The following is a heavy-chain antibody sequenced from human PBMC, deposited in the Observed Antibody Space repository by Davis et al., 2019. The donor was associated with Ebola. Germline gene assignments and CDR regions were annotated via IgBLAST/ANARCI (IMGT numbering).Heavy chain of an antibody. V-gene: IGHV3-30-3*01. D-gene: IGHD3-22*01. J-gene: IGHJ3*02. CDR1: GFTLSGDA. CDR3: ARHLYHTSGRDAFDI. Sequence: GESLKISCAASGFTLSGDAMHWVRHAPGKGLEWVAVISYDGGSKYYADSVKGRFTISRDNAKNSLYLQMNSLRAEDTAVYYCARHLYHTSGRDAFDIWGQGTMVTVSS. CDR2: ISYDGGSK.